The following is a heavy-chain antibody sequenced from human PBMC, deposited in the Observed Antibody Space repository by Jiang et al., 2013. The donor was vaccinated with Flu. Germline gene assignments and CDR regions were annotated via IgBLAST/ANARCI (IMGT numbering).Heavy chain of an antibody. D-gene: IGHD6-13*01. CDR2: INAGNGNT. V-gene: IGHV1-3*01. Sequence: YTFTSYSIHWVRQAPGQRLEWMGWINAGNGNTKYSQKFQGRVTITRDTSASTAYMELSSLKSEDRAVYYCARVSQQLVSFGYHFDYWGQGTLVTVSS. CDR3: ARVSQQLVSFGYHFDY. CDR1: YTFTSYS. J-gene: IGHJ4*02.